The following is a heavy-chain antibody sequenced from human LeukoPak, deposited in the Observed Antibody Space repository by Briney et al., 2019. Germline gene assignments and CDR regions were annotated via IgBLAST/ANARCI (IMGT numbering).Heavy chain of an antibody. D-gene: IGHD2-15*01. CDR3: ARDCSGGSCYGAFDI. V-gene: IGHV4-30-4*01. CDR1: GASIRSGDYY. CDR2: IYDSGST. J-gene: IGHJ3*02. Sequence: SETLSLTCTVSGASIRSGDYYWSWIRQPPGKGLEWIGYIYDSGSTYYNPSLESRITISVDTSENRFSLKLSSVTATDTAVYYCARDCSGGSCYGAFDIWGQGTMVTVSS.